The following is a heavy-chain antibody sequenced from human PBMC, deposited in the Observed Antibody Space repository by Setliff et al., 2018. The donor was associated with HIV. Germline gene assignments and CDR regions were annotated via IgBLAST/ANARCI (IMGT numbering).Heavy chain of an antibody. CDR2: VNHSGST. Sequence: SETLSLTCAVYGGSFNGYYWSWIRQPPGKGLEWIGEVNHSGSTNYNPSLKSRVTISVDTSKNQFSLKLSSVTAADTAIYFCAREGGYDYGYTIFYWGQGTLVTVSS. CDR1: GGSFNGYY. CDR3: AREGGYDYGYTIFY. V-gene: IGHV4-34*01. J-gene: IGHJ4*02. D-gene: IGHD5-18*01.